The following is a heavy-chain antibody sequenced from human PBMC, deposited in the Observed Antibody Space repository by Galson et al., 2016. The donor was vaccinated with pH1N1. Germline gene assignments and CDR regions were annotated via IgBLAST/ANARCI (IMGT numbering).Heavy chain of an antibody. CDR1: GFTFSTYW. D-gene: IGHD1-26*01. V-gene: IGHV3-7*03. J-gene: IGHJ4*02. Sequence: SLRLSCAASGFTFSTYWMNWVRQAPGKGLEWVVSIKPGGTEKSYVDSVKGRFTISRDNAKNSLCLQMNSLRAEDTAVYYCTRAVGSYSSFWGQGTLVTVSS. CDR2: IKPGGTEK. CDR3: TRAVGSYSSF.